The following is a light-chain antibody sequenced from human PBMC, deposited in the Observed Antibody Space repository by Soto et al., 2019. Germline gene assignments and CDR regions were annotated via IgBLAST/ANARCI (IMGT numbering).Light chain of an antibody. V-gene: IGKV1-5*03. CDR3: QQYNSAPWT. CDR1: QSISSW. Sequence: DIQMTQSPSTLSASVGDRVTITCRASQSISSWLSWYQQKTGKAPKLLIYKAASLESGVPSRFSGSGSGTEVTLTISSLQPDDVATDYCQQYNSAPWTFGQGTKVEIK. CDR2: KAA. J-gene: IGKJ1*01.